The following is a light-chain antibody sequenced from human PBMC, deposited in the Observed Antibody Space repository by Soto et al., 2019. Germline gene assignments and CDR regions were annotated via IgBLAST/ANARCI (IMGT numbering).Light chain of an antibody. CDR1: QSVSSSY. CDR3: QHYGSSRT. Sequence: EIVLTQSPGTLSLSPVERATLSCRASQSVSSSYLAWYQQKPGQAPRLLIYGASSRATGIPDRFTGSGSGTDFTLTISRLEPEDFAVYYCQHYGSSRTFGQGTKVDIK. CDR2: GAS. J-gene: IGKJ1*01. V-gene: IGKV3-20*01.